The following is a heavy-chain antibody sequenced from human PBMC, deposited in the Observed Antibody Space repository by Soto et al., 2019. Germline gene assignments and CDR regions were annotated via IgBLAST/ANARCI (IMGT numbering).Heavy chain of an antibody. CDR2: IIPIFGTA. CDR1: GGTFSSYA. V-gene: IGHV1-69*01. J-gene: IGHJ6*02. Sequence: QVQLVQSGAEVKKPGSSVKVSCKASGGTFSSYAISWVRQAPGQGLEWMGGIIPIFGTANYAQKCQGRVTSSADESRSRGYMELSSLNSEATGVYYCASGGRVPNNYGAWRYPVGYYYGRYVWAQGTTVTVSS. D-gene: IGHD3-10*01. CDR3: ASGGRVPNNYGAWRYPVGYYYGRYV.